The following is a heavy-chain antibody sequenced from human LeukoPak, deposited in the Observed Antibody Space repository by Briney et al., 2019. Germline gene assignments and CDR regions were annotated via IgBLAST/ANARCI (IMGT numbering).Heavy chain of an antibody. Sequence: RTGGSLRLSCAASGFTVSSNYMTWVRQAPGKGLEWVSAISGSGGSTYYADSVKGRFTISRDNSKNTLYLQMNSLRAEDTAVYYCAKDETYYDFWSGYYRSDGYFDYWGQGTLVTVSS. CDR1: GFTVSSNY. CDR3: AKDETYYDFWSGYYRSDGYFDY. V-gene: IGHV3-23*01. D-gene: IGHD3-3*01. CDR2: ISGSGGST. J-gene: IGHJ4*02.